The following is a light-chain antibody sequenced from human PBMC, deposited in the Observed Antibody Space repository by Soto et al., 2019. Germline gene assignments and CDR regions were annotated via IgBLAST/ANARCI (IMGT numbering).Light chain of an antibody. CDR3: LQHNSYPLT. CDR1: QDINNY. J-gene: IGKJ4*01. V-gene: IGKV1-17*03. CDR2: AAS. Sequence: DIQMTQSQSAMSASVGDRVTITCRASQDINNYLVWFQQKPGTVPKRLIYAASSLQSGVPSRFSGSRSGTEFTLTISSLQPEDFATYYCLQHNSYPLTFGGGTKVDIK.